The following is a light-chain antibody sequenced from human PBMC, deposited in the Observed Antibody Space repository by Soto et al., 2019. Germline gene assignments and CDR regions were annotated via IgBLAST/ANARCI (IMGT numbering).Light chain of an antibody. V-gene: IGKV1-5*03. J-gene: IGKJ1*01. CDR2: QAS. Sequence: DIQMTQSPSTLSASVGDRVTITCRASQSIGTWLAWYQQKPGRAPKLLISQASTLKSGVPPRFSGGGSGTEFTFTISSLQPDDFATYFCQQYNSYSRTVGQGTKVDIK. CDR3: QQYNSYSRT. CDR1: QSIGTW.